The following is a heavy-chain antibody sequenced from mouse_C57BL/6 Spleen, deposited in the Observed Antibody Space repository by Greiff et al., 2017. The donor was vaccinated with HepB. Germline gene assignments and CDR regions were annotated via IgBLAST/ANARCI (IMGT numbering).Heavy chain of an antibody. D-gene: IGHD1-1*01. CDR3: ASGTTTVVARGYFGV. V-gene: IGHV1-69*01. J-gene: IGHJ1*03. CDR2: IDPSDSYT. Sequence: VQLQQPGAELVMPGASVKLSCKASGYTFTSYWMHWVKQRPGQGLEWIGEIDPSDSYTNYNQKFKGKSTLTVDKSSSTAYLQLSSLTSEDSAVYYCASGTTTVVARGYFGVGGTGTTVTVSS. CDR1: GYTFTSYW.